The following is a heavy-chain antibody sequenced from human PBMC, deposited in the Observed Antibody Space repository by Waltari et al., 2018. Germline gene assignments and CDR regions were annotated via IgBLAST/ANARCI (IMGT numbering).Heavy chain of an antibody. D-gene: IGHD3-10*01. V-gene: IGHV1-2*06. J-gene: IGHJ4*02. CDR3: ARASGRGHLDY. CDR2: INPNSGGT. CDR1: GYTFTGSS. Sequence: QVQLVQSGAEVKKPGASVKVSCKASGYTFTGSSMPGVRQAPGQGLEWMGRINPNSGGTNYAQKFQGRVTMTRDTSISTAYMELSRLRSDDTAVYYCARASGRGHLDYWGQGTLVTVSS.